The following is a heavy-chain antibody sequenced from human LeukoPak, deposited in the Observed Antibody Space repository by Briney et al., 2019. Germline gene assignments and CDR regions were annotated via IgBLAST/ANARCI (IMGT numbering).Heavy chain of an antibody. CDR1: GGSISSYY. Sequence: SETLSLTCTVSGGSISSYYWSWIRQPPGKGLEWIGYIYYSGSTNYNPSLKSRVTISVDTSKNQFSLKLSSVTAADTAVYYCASESAVAGIIDYWGQGTLVTVSS. V-gene: IGHV4-59*01. J-gene: IGHJ4*02. D-gene: IGHD6-19*01. CDR2: IYYSGST. CDR3: ASESAVAGIIDY.